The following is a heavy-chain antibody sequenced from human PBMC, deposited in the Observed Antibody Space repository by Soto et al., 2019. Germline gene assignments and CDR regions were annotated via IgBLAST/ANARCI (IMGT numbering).Heavy chain of an antibody. Sequence: SVKVSCKASGGTFSSYAISWVRQAPGQGLEWMGGIIPIFGTANYAQKFQGRVAITADESTSTAYMELSSLRSEDTAVYYCAHGGYSYGYDYFDYWGQGTLVTVSS. V-gene: IGHV1-69*13. CDR1: GGTFSSYA. D-gene: IGHD5-18*01. J-gene: IGHJ4*02. CDR3: AHGGYSYGYDYFDY. CDR2: IIPIFGTA.